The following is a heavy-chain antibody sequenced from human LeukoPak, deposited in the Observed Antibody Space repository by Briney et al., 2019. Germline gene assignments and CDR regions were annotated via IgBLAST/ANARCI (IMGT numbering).Heavy chain of an antibody. CDR2: IYSGGST. J-gene: IGHJ5*02. Sequence: GGSLRLSCSASGFTVSINYVRWARQPPGKGLEGVGVIYSGGSTYYADSVKGRFTTSRDNSNNTLYLQMTSLTAEDTAVYYCARGYGDWFDPWGQGTLVTVSS. CDR1: GFTVSINY. V-gene: IGHV3-66*01. CDR3: ARGYGDWFDP. D-gene: IGHD4-17*01.